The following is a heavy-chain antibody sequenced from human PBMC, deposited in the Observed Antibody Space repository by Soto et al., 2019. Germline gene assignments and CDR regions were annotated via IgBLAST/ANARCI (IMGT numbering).Heavy chain of an antibody. J-gene: IGHJ5*02. CDR1: GGSISSGGYY. Sequence: PSETLSLTCTVSGGSISSGGYYWSWIRQHPGKGLEWFGYFYFSGSTYYNPSLKSRVTISVDTSKNQFSLKLSSVTAADTAVYYCARLEMATRGFDPWGQGTLVTVSS. CDR2: FYFSGST. V-gene: IGHV4-31*03. D-gene: IGHD1-26*01. CDR3: ARLEMATRGFDP.